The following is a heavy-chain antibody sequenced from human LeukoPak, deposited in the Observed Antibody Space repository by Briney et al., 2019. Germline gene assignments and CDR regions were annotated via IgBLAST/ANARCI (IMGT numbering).Heavy chain of an antibody. CDR2: ISNGGVTT. CDR3: ARYSGYDRDYYYYTMDV. D-gene: IGHD5-12*01. J-gene: IGHJ6*02. Sequence: GGSLRLSCAASGFTFGSYAMSWVRQTPGKSLEWVSIISNGGVTTYYADSVRGRFTISRDNSKNTLYLQMNSLRAEDTAVYYCARYSGYDRDYYYYTMDVWGQGTTVTVSS. CDR1: GFTFGSYA. V-gene: IGHV3-23*01.